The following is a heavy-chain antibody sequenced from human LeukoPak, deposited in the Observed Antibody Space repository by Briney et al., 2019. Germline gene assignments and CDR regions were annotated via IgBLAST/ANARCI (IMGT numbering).Heavy chain of an antibody. V-gene: IGHV1-46*01. CDR3: ARDMENDSSGYYYNGY. CDR2: INPSGGST. J-gene: IGHJ4*02. D-gene: IGHD3-22*01. Sequence: ASVKVSCKASGYTFTSYYMHWVRQAPGQGLEWMGIINPSGGSTSYAQKFQGRVTMTRDTSTSTVYMELSSLRSEDTAVYYCARDMENDSSGYYYNGYWGQGTLVTVSS. CDR1: GYTFTSYY.